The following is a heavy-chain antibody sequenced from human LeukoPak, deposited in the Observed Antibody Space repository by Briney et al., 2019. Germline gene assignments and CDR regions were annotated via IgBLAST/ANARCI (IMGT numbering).Heavy chain of an antibody. CDR1: GGTFSSYA. Sequence: ASVKVSCKASGGTFSSYAISWVRQAPGQGLEWMGGIIPIFGTANYAQKFQGRVTITGDESTSTAYMELSSLRSDDTAVYYCARERRDYGDYWGQGTLVAVSS. V-gene: IGHV1-69*13. J-gene: IGHJ4*02. CDR3: ARERRDYGDY. CDR2: IIPIFGTA.